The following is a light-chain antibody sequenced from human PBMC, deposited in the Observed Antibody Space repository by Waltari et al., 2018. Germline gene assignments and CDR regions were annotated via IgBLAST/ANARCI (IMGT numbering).Light chain of an antibody. Sequence: EIVMTQSPVTLSVSPGERAALSCRPSQSVRTNLAWYQQRPGQTPRVLIYGTSTRATEIPARLSGSGSGTEFTLTISSLQSEDFAVYYCQQYNDWPYTFGQGTKLEIK. V-gene: IGKV3-15*01. CDR2: GTS. CDR1: QSVRTN. CDR3: QQYNDWPYT. J-gene: IGKJ2*01.